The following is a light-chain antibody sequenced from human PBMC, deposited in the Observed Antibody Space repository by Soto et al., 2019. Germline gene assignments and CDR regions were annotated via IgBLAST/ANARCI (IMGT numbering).Light chain of an antibody. CDR1: QSVSSSY. J-gene: IGKJ2*01. CDR2: GAS. CDR3: QQYGSSPRGYT. V-gene: IGKV3-20*01. Sequence: EIVLTQSPGTLSLSPGERATLSCRASQSVSSSYLAWYQQKPGQAPRLLIYGASSRATGIPDRFSGSGSGTHFTLTISRLEPEDFAVYYCQQYGSSPRGYTFGQGTKLEIK.